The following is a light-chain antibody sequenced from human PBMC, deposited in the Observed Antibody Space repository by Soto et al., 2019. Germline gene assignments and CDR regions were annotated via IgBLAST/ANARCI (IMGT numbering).Light chain of an antibody. Sequence: EIVLTQSPGTLSLSPGERATLSCRASQSVSSSYLAWYQQKPGQAPRLLIYGASSRATGIPDRFSGSGSGTDFTLTISRLEPEDFAVYYCQQYGNSPRWTFGRGTKVDFK. CDR3: QQYGNSPRWT. J-gene: IGKJ1*01. V-gene: IGKV3-20*01. CDR1: QSVSSSY. CDR2: GAS.